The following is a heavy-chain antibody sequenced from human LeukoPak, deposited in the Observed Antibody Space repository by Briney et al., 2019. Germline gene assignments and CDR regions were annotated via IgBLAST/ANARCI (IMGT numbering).Heavy chain of an antibody. CDR3: AKSQGYIVVVPAAQEGFDY. D-gene: IGHD2-2*01. J-gene: IGHJ4*02. CDR1: GFTFSSYA. CDR2: ISGSGGST. Sequence: GGSLRLSCAASGFTFSSYAMSWVRQAPGKGLEWVSAISGSGGSTYYADSVKGRFTISRDNSKNMLYLQMNSLRAEDTAVYYCAKSQGYIVVVPAAQEGFDYWGQGTLVTVSS. V-gene: IGHV3-23*01.